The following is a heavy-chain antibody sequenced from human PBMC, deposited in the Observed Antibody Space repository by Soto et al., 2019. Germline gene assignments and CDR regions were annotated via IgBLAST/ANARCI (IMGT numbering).Heavy chain of an antibody. CDR1: GFTFDDYA. J-gene: IGHJ6*02. CDR2: ISWNSGSI. Sequence: GGSLRLSCAASGFTFDDYAMHWVRQAPGKGLEWVSGISWNSGSIGYADSVKGRFTISRDNAKNSLYLQMNSLRAEDTALYYCAEDGSPHYYHSSGYYNYYYYYGMDVWGQGTTVTVSS. CDR3: AEDGSPHYYHSSGYYNYYYYYGMDV. D-gene: IGHD3-22*01. V-gene: IGHV3-9*01.